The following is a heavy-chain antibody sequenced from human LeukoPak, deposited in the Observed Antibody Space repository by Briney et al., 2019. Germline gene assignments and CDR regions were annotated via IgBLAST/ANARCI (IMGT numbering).Heavy chain of an antibody. CDR2: IYAGGNT. D-gene: IGHD2/OR15-2a*01. J-gene: IGHJ4*02. CDR3: ARDTTAYFDC. V-gene: IGHV3-53*01. CDR1: GFTVSSNY. Sequence: GGSLRLSCTVSGFTVSSNYMAWVRQAPGKGLEWVSVIYAGGNTYYADSVKGRFTISRDNSKNTLYLQMSSLGVEDTAVYYCARDTTAYFDCWGQGTPVTVSS.